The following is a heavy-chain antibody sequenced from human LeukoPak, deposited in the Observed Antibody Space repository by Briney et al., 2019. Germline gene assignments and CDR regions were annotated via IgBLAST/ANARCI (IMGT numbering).Heavy chain of an antibody. CDR1: GYTFTIYA. Sequence: ASVNVSCKASGYTFTIYAMHWVRQAPGQRLEWMGWINAGNGNTKYSQKFQGRVTITRDTSASTAYMELSSLRSEDTAVYYCARDGDYVFGYYYYYGMDVWGQGTTVTVSS. V-gene: IGHV1-3*01. J-gene: IGHJ6*02. CDR2: INAGNGNT. D-gene: IGHD4-17*01. CDR3: ARDGDYVFGYYYYYGMDV.